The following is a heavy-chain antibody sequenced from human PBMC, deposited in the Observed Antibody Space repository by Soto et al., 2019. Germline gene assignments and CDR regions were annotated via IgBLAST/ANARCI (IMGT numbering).Heavy chain of an antibody. J-gene: IGHJ4*02. CDR3: VGGQYYFDY. CDR1: GFPFTSYG. CDR2: ISYDGSDK. D-gene: IGHD3-10*01. V-gene: IGHV3-30*03. Sequence: QVQLVESGGGVVQPGRSLRLSCAASGFPFTSYGMHWVREGPDKGLEWVAIISYDGSDKYYADSVKGRFTISRANSKTTLYLHMTSLRPEDTALYYCVGGQYYFDYRGQGTLVIVSS.